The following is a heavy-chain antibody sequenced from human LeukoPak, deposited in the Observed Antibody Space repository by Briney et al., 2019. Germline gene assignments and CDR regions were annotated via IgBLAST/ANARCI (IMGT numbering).Heavy chain of an antibody. CDR1: GFTFSSYA. CDR2: ISGSGGST. Sequence: PGGSLRLSCAASGFTFSSYAMSWVRQAPGKGLEWVSAISGSGGSTYYADSVKGRFTISRDNSKNTLYLQMNSLRAVDTAVYYCAKDSPYYDILTGYYPYPDAFDIWGQGTMVTVSS. J-gene: IGHJ3*02. D-gene: IGHD3-9*01. CDR3: AKDSPYYDILTGYYPYPDAFDI. V-gene: IGHV3-23*01.